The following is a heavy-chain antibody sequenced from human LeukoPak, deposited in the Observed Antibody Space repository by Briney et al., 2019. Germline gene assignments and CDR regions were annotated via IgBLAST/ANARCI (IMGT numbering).Heavy chain of an antibody. D-gene: IGHD2/OR15-2a*01. Sequence: VASVKVSCKASGGTFSSYAISWVRQAPGQGLEWMGWINPNSGGTNYAQKFQGRVTMTRDTSISTAYMELSRLRSDDTAVYYCASLSLSPGGAFDIWGQGTMVTVSS. CDR1: GGTFSSYA. V-gene: IGHV1-2*02. J-gene: IGHJ3*02. CDR2: INPNSGGT. CDR3: ASLSLSPGGAFDI.